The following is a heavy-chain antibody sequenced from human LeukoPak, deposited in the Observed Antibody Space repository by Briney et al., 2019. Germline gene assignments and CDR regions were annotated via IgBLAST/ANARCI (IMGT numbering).Heavy chain of an antibody. D-gene: IGHD4-17*01. J-gene: IGHJ4*02. CDR2: IKQDGSEK. CDR3: ARGLRRGVFDY. Sequence: GRSLRFSCAASGFTVSSNYMSWVRQAPGKGLEWVANIKQDGSEKYYVDSVKGRFTISRDNAKNSLYLRMNSLRAEDTAVYYCARGLRRGVFDYWGQGTLVTVSS. CDR1: GFTVSSNY. V-gene: IGHV3-7*01.